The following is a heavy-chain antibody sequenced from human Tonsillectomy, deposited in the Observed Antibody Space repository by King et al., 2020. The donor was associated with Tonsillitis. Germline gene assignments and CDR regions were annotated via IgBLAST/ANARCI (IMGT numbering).Heavy chain of an antibody. D-gene: IGHD2-2*01. CDR2: IYTSGRT. CDR1: GGSISSGSYY. V-gene: IGHV4-61*02. CDR3: ARFPLTFYCSSINCLDY. Sequence: VQLQESGPGLVKPSQTLSLTCTVSGGSISSGSYYWNWIRQPAGKGLEWIGRIYTSGRTDYNPSLNSRVTVSMDTSKNQFSLRLSSVTAADTAVYFCARFPLTFYCSSINCLDYWGQGTLVTVSS. J-gene: IGHJ4*02.